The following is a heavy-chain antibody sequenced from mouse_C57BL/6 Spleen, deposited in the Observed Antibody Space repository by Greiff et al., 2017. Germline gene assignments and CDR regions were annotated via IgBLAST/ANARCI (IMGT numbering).Heavy chain of an antibody. D-gene: IGHD1-1*01. Sequence: QVQLQQSGAELVKPGASVKLSCKASGYTFTSYWMQWVKQRPGQGLEWIGEIDPSDSYTNYNQKFKGKATLTVDTSSSTAYMQLSSLTSEDSAVYYCARYYYGSSFHAMDYWGQGTSVTVSS. V-gene: IGHV1-50*01. J-gene: IGHJ4*01. CDR1: GYTFTSYW. CDR2: IDPSDSYT. CDR3: ARYYYGSSFHAMDY.